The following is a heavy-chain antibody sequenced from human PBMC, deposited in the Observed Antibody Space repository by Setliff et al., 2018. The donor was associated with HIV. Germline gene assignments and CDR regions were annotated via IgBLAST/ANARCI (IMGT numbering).Heavy chain of an antibody. Sequence: GGSLRLSCAASGFTFSTYWMIWVRQAPGKGLEWVAKIKQDGSEEYYVDSVKGRFTISRDNAENSVYLQMNSLRVEDTAMYYCTKDHLSGWASDCWGQGTLVTVSS. CDR2: IKQDGSEE. J-gene: IGHJ4*02. CDR3: TKDHLSGWASDC. V-gene: IGHV3-7*01. D-gene: IGHD6-19*01. CDR1: GFTFSTYW.